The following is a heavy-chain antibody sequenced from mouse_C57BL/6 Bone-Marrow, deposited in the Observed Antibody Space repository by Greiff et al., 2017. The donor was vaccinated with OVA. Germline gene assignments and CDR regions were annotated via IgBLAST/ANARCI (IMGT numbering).Heavy chain of an antibody. CDR1: GFTFSSYA. J-gene: IGHJ4*01. D-gene: IGHD2-5*01. CDR2: ISDGGSYT. Sequence: EVMLVESGGGLVKPGGSLKLSCAASGFTFSSYAMSWVRQTPEKRLEWVATISDGGSYTYYPDNVKGRFTISRDNATNNLYLQMSHLKSEDTAMYYCASDGAYYSNYLYAMDYWGQGTSVTVSS. V-gene: IGHV5-4*03. CDR3: ASDGAYYSNYLYAMDY.